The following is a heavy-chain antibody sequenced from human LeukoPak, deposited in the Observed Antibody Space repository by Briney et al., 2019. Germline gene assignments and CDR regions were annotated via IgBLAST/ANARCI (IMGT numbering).Heavy chain of an antibody. CDR2: INHSGST. Sequence: SETLSLTCAVYGGSFSGYYWSWIRQPPGKGLEWIGEINHSGSTNYNPSLKSRVTISVDTSKNQFSLKLSSVTAADTAVYYCARYTYYYDSSGYYLDNWFDPWGQGTLVTVSS. D-gene: IGHD3-22*01. J-gene: IGHJ5*02. V-gene: IGHV4-34*01. CDR1: GGSFSGYY. CDR3: ARYTYYYDSSGYYLDNWFDP.